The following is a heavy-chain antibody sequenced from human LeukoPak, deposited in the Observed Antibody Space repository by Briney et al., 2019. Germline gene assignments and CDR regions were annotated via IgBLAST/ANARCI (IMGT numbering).Heavy chain of an antibody. J-gene: IGHJ5*02. V-gene: IGHV4-30-4*07. Sequence: SETLSLTCTVSGYSISSGYSWSWIRQPPGKGLEWIGYIYYSGSTYHNPSLKSRVTISVDTSKNQFSLKLSSVTAADTAVYYCARGRLTTVTTFDWFDPWGQGTLVTVSS. CDR2: IYYSGST. D-gene: IGHD4-17*01. CDR3: ARGRLTTVTTFDWFDP. CDR1: GYSISSGYS.